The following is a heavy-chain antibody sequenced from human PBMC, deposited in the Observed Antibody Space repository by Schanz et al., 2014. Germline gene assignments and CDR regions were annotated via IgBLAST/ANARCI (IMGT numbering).Heavy chain of an antibody. V-gene: IGHV3-33*08. CDR1: GFIVSSTY. Sequence: VQLVESGGDLVQPGGSQRLSCAASGFIVSSTYMTWVRQAPGKGLEWVALISYDGSSKNHADSVQGRFTISRDSSKNTLYLQMNSLRADDTAVYYCARAQGVIRLYYGVDVWGQGTTVTVSS. J-gene: IGHJ6*02. D-gene: IGHD3-10*01. CDR2: ISYDGSSK. CDR3: ARAQGVIRLYYGVDV.